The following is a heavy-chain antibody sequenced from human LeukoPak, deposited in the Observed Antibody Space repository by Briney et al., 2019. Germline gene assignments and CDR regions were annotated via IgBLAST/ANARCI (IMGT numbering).Heavy chain of an antibody. D-gene: IGHD6-6*01. CDR2: ISYDGSNK. CDR3: AILGAARLRVFDY. Sequence: GGSLRLSCAASGFTFSSYGMHWVRQAPGKGLEWVAVISYDGSNKYYAESVKGRFTISRDNSKNTLYLQMNSLRAEDTAVYYCAILGAARLRVFDYWGQGTLVTVSS. J-gene: IGHJ4*02. CDR1: GFTFSSYG. V-gene: IGHV3-30*03.